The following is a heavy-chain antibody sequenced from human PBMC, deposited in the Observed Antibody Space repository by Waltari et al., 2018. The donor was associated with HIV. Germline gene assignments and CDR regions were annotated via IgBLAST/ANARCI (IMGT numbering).Heavy chain of an antibody. V-gene: IGHV1-2*02. Sequence: QVQLVQSGAEVKKPGASVKVSCQASGYTFTGYYMPWVRSAPGQGLEWMGWINPNSGGTNYAQKFQGRVTMTRDTSISTAYMELSRLRSDDTAVYYCARGRHYIVVVPAAMDVWGQGTTVTVSS. D-gene: IGHD2-2*01. J-gene: IGHJ6*02. CDR1: GYTFTGYY. CDR3: ARGRHYIVVVPAAMDV. CDR2: INPNSGGT.